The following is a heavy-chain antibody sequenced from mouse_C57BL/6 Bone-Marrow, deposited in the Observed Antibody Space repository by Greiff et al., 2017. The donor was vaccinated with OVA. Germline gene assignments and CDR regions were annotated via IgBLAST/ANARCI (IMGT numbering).Heavy chain of an antibody. CDR2: IWRGGST. CDR1: GFSLTSYG. Sequence: VKLVESGPGLVQPSQSLSITCTVSGFSLTSYGVHWVRQSPGKGLEWLGVIWRGGSTDYNAAFMSRLSITKDNSKSQVFFKMNSLQADDTAIYYGAKATVVAPYYFDYWGQGTTLTVSS. J-gene: IGHJ2*01. V-gene: IGHV2-5*01. D-gene: IGHD1-1*01. CDR3: AKATVVAPYYFDY.